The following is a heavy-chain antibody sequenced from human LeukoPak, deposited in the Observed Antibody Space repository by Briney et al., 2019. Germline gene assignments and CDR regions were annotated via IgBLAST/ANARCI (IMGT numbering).Heavy chain of an antibody. D-gene: IGHD3-3*01. V-gene: IGHV3-30*18. CDR2: LSYDGSNK. CDR3: AKDWSSKFARYHYFGMDV. Sequence: GGSLRLSCAASGFTFSSYGIHWVRQAPGKGLEWVAVLSYDGSNKYYADSVKGRFTISRDNSKSTLYLQMNSLRAEDTAVYYCAKDWSSKFARYHYFGMDVWGQGTTVTVSS. CDR1: GFTFSSYG. J-gene: IGHJ6*02.